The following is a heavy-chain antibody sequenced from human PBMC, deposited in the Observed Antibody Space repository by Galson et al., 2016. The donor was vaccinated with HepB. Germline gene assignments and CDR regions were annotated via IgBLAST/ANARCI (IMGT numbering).Heavy chain of an antibody. V-gene: IGHV6-1*01. J-gene: IGHJ5*02. Sequence: CAISGDSVSSQGSAWNWIRQPPSRGFEWLGRTYYRSSGWVYFYGVSVKGRITIRSDTSKNQFSLQLHSMTPEDTAFYYCARDLGGKDTWSQGILVTVSS. CDR1: GDSVSSQGSA. CDR3: ARDLGGKDT. CDR2: TYYRSSGWVY.